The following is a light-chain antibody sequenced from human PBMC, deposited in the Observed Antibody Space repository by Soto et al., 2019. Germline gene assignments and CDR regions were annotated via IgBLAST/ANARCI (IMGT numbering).Light chain of an antibody. J-gene: IGKJ1*01. V-gene: IGKV1-5*03. CDR3: QQYNSYSPWT. CDR2: KAS. Sequence: DLQMTQSPSTLSASVGDRVTITCRASQSISSWLAWYQQKPGKAPKLLIYKASSLESGVPSRFSGSGSGTEFTLTISSLQPDDFATYYCQQYNSYSPWTFDQGTKVEIK. CDR1: QSISSW.